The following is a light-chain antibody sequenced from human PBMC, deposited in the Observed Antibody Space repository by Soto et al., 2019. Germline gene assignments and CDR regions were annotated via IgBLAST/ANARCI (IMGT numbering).Light chain of an antibody. J-gene: IGKJ5*01. Sequence: EIVLTQSPATLSLSPGERATLSFSSSQSVSIKLALYQQKPVQSPRVLIYDTSTRATGIPARFSGSGSGTEFTLNISSLQSEDFAVYYCQQYNNWPPITFGQGTRMEIK. V-gene: IGKV3-15*01. CDR1: QSVSIK. CDR2: DTS. CDR3: QQYNNWPPIT.